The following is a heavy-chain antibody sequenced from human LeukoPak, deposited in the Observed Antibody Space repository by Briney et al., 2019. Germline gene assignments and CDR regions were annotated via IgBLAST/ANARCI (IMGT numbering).Heavy chain of an antibody. Sequence: GGSLRLSCAASGFTFSSFGMHWVRQPPGKGLEWVAVIWFDGSKRYYADSVKGRFTVSRDDFKNTLYLQMSSLRAEDTAVYYCARAPTLADLDYWGQGTLVTVSS. CDR2: IWFDGSKR. J-gene: IGHJ4*02. CDR1: GFTFSSFG. D-gene: IGHD6-19*01. CDR3: ARAPTLADLDY. V-gene: IGHV3-33*01.